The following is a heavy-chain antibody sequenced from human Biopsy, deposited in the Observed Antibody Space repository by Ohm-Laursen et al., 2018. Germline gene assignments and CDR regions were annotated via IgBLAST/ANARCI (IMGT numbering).Heavy chain of an antibody. CDR3: AADINVWNVNY. CDR1: AHAVIEFC. Sequence: SVTASCQVSAHAVIEFCTHWVRHAPGKGIGWKGGFAPENGKTIYAQKFQGRVTMTEDTSTDTAYMELSSLRSEDTAVYYCAADINVWNVNYWGQGTQVTVSS. V-gene: IGHV1-24*01. CDR2: FAPENGKT. D-gene: IGHD1-1*01. J-gene: IGHJ4*02.